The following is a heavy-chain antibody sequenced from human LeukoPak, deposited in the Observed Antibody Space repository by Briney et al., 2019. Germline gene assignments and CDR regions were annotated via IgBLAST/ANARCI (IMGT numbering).Heavy chain of an antibody. D-gene: IGHD1-26*01. CDR1: GGSISSYY. CDR3: ARPVGATQAWDAFDI. J-gene: IGHJ3*02. CDR2: IYYSGST. V-gene: IGHV4-59*08. Sequence: PSGTLSLTCTVSGGSISSYYWSWIRQPPGKGLEWIGYIYYSGSTNYNPSLKSRVTISVDTSKNQFSLKLSSVTAADTAVYYCARPVGATQAWDAFDIWGQGTMVTVSS.